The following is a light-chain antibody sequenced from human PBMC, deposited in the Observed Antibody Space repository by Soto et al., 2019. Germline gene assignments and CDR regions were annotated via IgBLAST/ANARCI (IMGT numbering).Light chain of an antibody. CDR3: QQYGASIT. V-gene: IGKV3-20*01. J-gene: IGKJ5*01. Sequence: EIVLTQSPGTLSLSPGERATLSCRASQSFSSTYLAWYQQKPGQAPRLLIYGASSRATGIPDRFSGSGSGTAFTLTISRLEPEDFAVYYCQQYGASITFGQGKRLEI. CDR1: QSFSSTY. CDR2: GAS.